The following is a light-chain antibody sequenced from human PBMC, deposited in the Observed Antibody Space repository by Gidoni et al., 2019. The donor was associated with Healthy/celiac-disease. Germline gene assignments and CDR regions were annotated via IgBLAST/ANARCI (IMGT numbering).Light chain of an antibody. J-gene: IGLJ2*01. Sequence: QSVLTPPPSASGTPGQRVTISCSGSSSNIGSNYVYWYQQLPGTAPKLLIYRNNQRPSGVPDRFSGSKSGTSASLAISGLRSEDEADYYCAAWDDSLSGLRVFGGGTKLTVL. CDR1: SSNIGSNY. CDR3: AAWDDSLSGLRV. CDR2: RNN. V-gene: IGLV1-47*01.